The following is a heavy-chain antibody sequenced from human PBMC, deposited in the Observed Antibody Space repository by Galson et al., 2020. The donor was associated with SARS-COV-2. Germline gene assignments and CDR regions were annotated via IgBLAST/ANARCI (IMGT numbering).Heavy chain of an antibody. CDR2: ISYDGSDK. V-gene: IGHV3-30*18. CDR1: GFIFNTYG. J-gene: IGHJ6*02. D-gene: IGHD3-9*01. Sequence: TGGSLRLSCATSGFIFNTYGMHWVRQAPGKRLEWVAVISYDGSDKYYADSVKGRFTISRDNSKNTLYLQMNSLSTEDTAVYYCAKELLDYGISSYTMDVWGQGTTVTVSS. CDR3: AKELLDYGISSYTMDV.